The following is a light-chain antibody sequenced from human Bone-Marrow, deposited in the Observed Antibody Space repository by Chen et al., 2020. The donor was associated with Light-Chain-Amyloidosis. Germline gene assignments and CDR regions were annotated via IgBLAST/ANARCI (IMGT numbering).Light chain of an antibody. CDR2: DDS. V-gene: IGLV3-21*02. CDR1: NIGSTS. J-gene: IGLJ3*02. Sequence: SYVLTQPSSVSAASGQTATNSCGGNNIGSTSVHWYQQTPGQAPLLVVYDDSDRPSGSPERLSGSNSGNTATLTISRVEAGDEADYYCQVWDRSSDRPVFGGGTKLTVL. CDR3: QVWDRSSDRPV.